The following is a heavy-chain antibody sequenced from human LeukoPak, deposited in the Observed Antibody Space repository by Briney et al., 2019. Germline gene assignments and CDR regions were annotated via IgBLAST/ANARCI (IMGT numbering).Heavy chain of an antibody. Sequence: PSETLSLTCTVSGGSISSSSYYWSWIRQPPGTGLEWIGYTYYSGSTNYNPSLKSRVTISVDTSKNQSSLKLSSVTAADAAVYYCARALDLRGGDYAYYFDYWGQGTLVTVSS. CDR3: ARALDLRGGDYAYYFDY. V-gene: IGHV4-61*01. J-gene: IGHJ4*02. CDR2: TYYSGST. CDR1: GGSISSSSYY. D-gene: IGHD4-17*01.